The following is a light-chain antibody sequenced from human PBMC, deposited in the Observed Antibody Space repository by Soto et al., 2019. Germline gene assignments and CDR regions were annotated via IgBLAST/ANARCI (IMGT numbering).Light chain of an antibody. CDR1: QSVSGD. CDR3: QQYNDWPLT. CDR2: DAS. Sequence: EIVLTKSPATLSVSPGERATLSCRASQSVSGDLAWYHHKPGQPPRLLIYDASARALDTPARFAGSGSGTEFTITISSLQSEDFAVYFCQQYNDWPLTFGQGTRLEIK. J-gene: IGKJ5*01. V-gene: IGKV3-15*01.